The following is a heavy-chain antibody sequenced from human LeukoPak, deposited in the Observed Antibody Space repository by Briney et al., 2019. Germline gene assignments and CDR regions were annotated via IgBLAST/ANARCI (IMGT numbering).Heavy chain of an antibody. J-gene: IGHJ5*02. CDR3: ARTTVTTGWFDP. CDR2: INHSGST. CDR1: GGSFSGYY. V-gene: IGHV4-34*01. D-gene: IGHD4-17*01. Sequence: TSETLSLTWAVYGGSFSGYYWSWIRQPPGKGLEWIGEINHSGSTNYNPSLKSRVTISVDTSKNQFSLKLSSVTAADTAVYYCARTTVTTGWFDPWGQGTLVTVSS.